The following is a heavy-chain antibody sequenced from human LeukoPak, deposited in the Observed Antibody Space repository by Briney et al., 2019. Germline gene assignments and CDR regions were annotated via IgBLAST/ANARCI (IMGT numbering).Heavy chain of an antibody. Sequence: PGGSLRLSCAASGFTFSSYAMSWVRQAPGKGLEWVSAINSGGPTYYADSVKGRFTISRDSSKNTLYLQMNSLSAEDTAIYYCAKTPWGTVTTSFWGQGTLVTVSS. CDR2: INSGGPT. CDR3: AKTPWGTVTTSF. CDR1: GFTFSSYA. V-gene: IGHV3-23*01. J-gene: IGHJ4*02. D-gene: IGHD4-17*01.